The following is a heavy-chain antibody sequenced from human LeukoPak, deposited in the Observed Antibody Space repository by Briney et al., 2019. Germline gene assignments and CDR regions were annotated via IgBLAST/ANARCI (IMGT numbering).Heavy chain of an antibody. CDR3: ARVSQSPYGSGRRNAFDI. Sequence: ASVKVSCKASGYTFTSYGISWVRQAPGQGLEWMGWISAYNGNTNYAQKLQGRVTMTTDTSTSTAYMELRSLGSDDTAVYYCARVSQSPYGSGRRNAFDIWGQGTMVTVSS. CDR1: GYTFTSYG. CDR2: ISAYNGNT. D-gene: IGHD3-10*01. V-gene: IGHV1-18*01. J-gene: IGHJ3*02.